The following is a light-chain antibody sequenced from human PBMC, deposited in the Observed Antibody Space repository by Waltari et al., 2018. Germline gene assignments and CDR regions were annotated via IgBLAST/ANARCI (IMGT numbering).Light chain of an antibody. J-gene: IGLJ3*02. Sequence: QSGLTQPPSVSAAPGQQVTISCSGTSSNIGKNPVFWYQQLPGTAPKLLIYDNTERPSGIPDRFSGSKSGTSATLGITGLQTGDEADFYCASWDSSLSAGVFGGGTKLTVL. V-gene: IGLV1-51*01. CDR2: DNT. CDR1: SSNIGKNP. CDR3: ASWDSSLSAGV.